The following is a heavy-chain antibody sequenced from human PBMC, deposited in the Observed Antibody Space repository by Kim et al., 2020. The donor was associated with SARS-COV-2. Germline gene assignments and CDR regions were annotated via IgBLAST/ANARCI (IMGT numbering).Heavy chain of an antibody. D-gene: IGHD2-15*01. CDR2: FDPEDGET. CDR1: GHTLTELS. J-gene: IGHJ5*02. CDR3: ATGRVAGPPAWFDP. Sequence: ASVKVSCKVSGHTLTELSMHWVRQAPGKGLEWMGGFDPEDGETIYAQKFQGRVTMTEDTSTDTAYMELSSLRSEDTAVYYCATGRVAGPPAWFDPWGQGTLVTVSS. V-gene: IGHV1-24*01.